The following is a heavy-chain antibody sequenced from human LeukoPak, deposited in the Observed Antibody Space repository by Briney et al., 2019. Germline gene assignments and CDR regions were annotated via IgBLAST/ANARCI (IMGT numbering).Heavy chain of an antibody. V-gene: IGHV4-34*01. J-gene: IGHJ6*03. CDR1: GGSINGYY. Sequence: SETLSLTCTVSGGSINGYYWSWIRQPPGKGLEWIGEINHSGSTNYNPSLKSRVTISVDTSKNQFSLKLSSVTAADTAVYYCARQLAIYYYYMDVWGKGTTVTISS. D-gene: IGHD1-1*01. CDR2: INHSGST. CDR3: ARQLAIYYYYMDV.